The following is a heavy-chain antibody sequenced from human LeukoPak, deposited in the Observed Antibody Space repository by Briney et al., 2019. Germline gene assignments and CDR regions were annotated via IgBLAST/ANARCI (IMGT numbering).Heavy chain of an antibody. D-gene: IGHD3-3*01. CDR3: ARSQYYDFWSGYPPFDY. V-gene: IGHV3-74*01. J-gene: IGHJ4*02. CDR2: INSDGSST. Sequence: GGSLRLSCAASGFTFSSYWMPWVRQAPGKGLVWVSRINSDGSSTSYADSVKGRFTISRDNAKNTLYLQMNSLRAEDTAVYYCARSQYYDFWSGYPPFDYWGQGTLVTVSS. CDR1: GFTFSSYW.